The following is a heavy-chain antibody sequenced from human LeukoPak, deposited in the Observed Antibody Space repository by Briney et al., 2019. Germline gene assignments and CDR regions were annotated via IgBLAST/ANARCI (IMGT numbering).Heavy chain of an antibody. CDR1: GGSISSSSYY. CDR3: ARHPYYCSSTSCYRGYWFDP. CDR2: IYYSGST. J-gene: IGHJ5*02. D-gene: IGHD2-2*01. Sequence: KTSETLSLTCTVSGGSISSSSYYWGWIRQPPGKGLEWIGSIYYSGSTYYNPSLKSRVTISVDTSKNQFSLKLSSVTAADTAVYYCARHPYYCSSTSCYRGYWFDPWGQGTLVTVSS. V-gene: IGHV4-39*01.